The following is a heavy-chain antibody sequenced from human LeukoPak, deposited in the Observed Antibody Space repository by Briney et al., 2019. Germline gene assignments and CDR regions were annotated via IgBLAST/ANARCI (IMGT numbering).Heavy chain of an antibody. V-gene: IGHV3-30*04. J-gene: IGHJ4*02. CDR3: VRDGAHWDLDY. Sequence: PGGSLRLSCAASGFTFSSYAMYWIRQAPGKGLEWVAFIQFDGGNEYYADSVKGRFTISRDNSKNTVHLQMNSLRAEDTAMYYCVRDGAHWDLDYWGQGTLVTVSS. D-gene: IGHD7-27*01. CDR1: GFTFSSYA. CDR2: IQFDGGNE.